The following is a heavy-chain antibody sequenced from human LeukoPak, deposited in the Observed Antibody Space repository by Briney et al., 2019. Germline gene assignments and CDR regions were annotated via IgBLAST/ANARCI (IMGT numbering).Heavy chain of an antibody. Sequence: GASVTVSCTASGYTFTGYYMHWVRQAPGQGLEWMGWINPNSGGTNYAQKFQGRVTMTRDTSISTAYMELSRLRSDDTAVYYCARGVYYDSSGPWDYWGQGTLVTVSS. CDR3: ARGVYYDSSGPWDY. D-gene: IGHD3-22*01. CDR1: GYTFTGYY. V-gene: IGHV1-2*02. CDR2: INPNSGGT. J-gene: IGHJ4*02.